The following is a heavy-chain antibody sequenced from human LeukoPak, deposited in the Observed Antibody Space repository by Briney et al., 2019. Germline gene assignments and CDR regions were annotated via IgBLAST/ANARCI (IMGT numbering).Heavy chain of an antibody. J-gene: IGHJ6*03. V-gene: IGHV3-30*02. D-gene: IGHD1-26*01. CDR1: GFSFTSYW. Sequence: GGSLRLSCSVSGFSFTSYWMHWVRQAPGKGLEWVTFIRYDGSNKYYADSVKGRFTISRDNSKNTLYLRMNSLRAEDTAVYYCAKGYGWEASYYYYYMDVWGKGTTVTISS. CDR3: AKGYGWEASYYYYYMDV. CDR2: IRYDGSNK.